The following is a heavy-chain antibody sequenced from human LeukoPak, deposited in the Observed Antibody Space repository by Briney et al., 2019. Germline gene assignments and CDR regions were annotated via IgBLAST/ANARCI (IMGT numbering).Heavy chain of an antibody. CDR3: ARSALDYVWGSYRYSNWFDP. J-gene: IGHJ5*02. Sequence: GESLKISCKGSGYSFTSYWIGWVRQMPGKGLEWMGIIYPGDSDTRYSPSFQGQVTISADKSISTAYLQWSSLKASDTAMYYCARSALDYVWGSYRYSNWFDPWGQGTLVTVSS. D-gene: IGHD3-16*02. CDR1: GYSFTSYW. CDR2: IYPGDSDT. V-gene: IGHV5-51*01.